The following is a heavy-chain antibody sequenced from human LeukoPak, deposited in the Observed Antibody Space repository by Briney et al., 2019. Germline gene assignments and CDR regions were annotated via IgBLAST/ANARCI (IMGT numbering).Heavy chain of an antibody. J-gene: IGHJ4*02. CDR1: GFTFSSYA. Sequence: PWGSLRLSCAASGFTFSSYAMSWVRQAPGKGMEWVSAISGSGGSKYYADSVKARLTRSRDNSKNTMYLQMSSLRAEDTAVYYCAKESPGAAIFDYWGQGTLVTVSS. D-gene: IGHD2-2*01. CDR3: AKESPGAAIFDY. V-gene: IGHV3-23*01. CDR2: ISGSGGSK.